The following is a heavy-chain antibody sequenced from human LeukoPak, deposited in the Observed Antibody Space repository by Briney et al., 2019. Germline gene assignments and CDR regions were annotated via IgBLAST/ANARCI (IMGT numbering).Heavy chain of an antibody. CDR1: GFTFNNYW. CDR3: ARSQVVVASYYFDY. D-gene: IGHD2-15*01. J-gene: IGHJ4*02. Sequence: GGSLRLSCVASGFTFNNYWMTWVRQTPGKGLEWVAVIKADGSKTYYADSVKGRFTISRDNAKNSLYLQMNSLRAEDTAVYYCARSQVVVASYYFDYWGQGTLVTVSS. V-gene: IGHV3-7*03. CDR2: IKADGSKT.